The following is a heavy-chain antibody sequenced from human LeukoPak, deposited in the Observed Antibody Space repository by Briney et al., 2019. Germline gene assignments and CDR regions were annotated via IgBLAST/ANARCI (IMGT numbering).Heavy chain of an antibody. D-gene: IGHD4-17*01. CDR1: GGSISSGGYY. J-gene: IGHJ5*02. CDR3: ARGDYGDYEGGNWFDP. Sequence: SETLSLTCTVSGGSISSGGYYGSWIRQHPGKGLEWIGYIYYSGSTYYNPSLKSRVTISVDTSKNQFSLKLSSVTAADTAVYYCARGDYGDYEGGNWFDPWGQGTLVTVSS. CDR2: IYYSGST. V-gene: IGHV4-31*03.